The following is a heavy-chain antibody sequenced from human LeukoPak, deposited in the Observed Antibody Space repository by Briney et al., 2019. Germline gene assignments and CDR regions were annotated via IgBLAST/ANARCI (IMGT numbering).Heavy chain of an antibody. V-gene: IGHV3-23*01. CDR3: AKDSGSGSPSRFDY. D-gene: IGHD3-10*01. Sequence: GGSLRLSCVASGFTFGSYGMSWVRQAPGKGLEWVSGISAGGGSTYYPDSVKGRFTISRDNSKNTLYLQMNSLRAEDTAVYYCAKDSGSGSPSRFDYWGQGTLVTVSS. CDR2: ISAGGGST. CDR1: GFTFGSYG. J-gene: IGHJ4*02.